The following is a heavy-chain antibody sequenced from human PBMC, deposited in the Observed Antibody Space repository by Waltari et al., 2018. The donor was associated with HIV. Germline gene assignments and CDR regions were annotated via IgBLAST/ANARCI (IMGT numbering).Heavy chain of an antibody. V-gene: IGHV3-30*18. CDR1: RFTFSSYA. D-gene: IGHD6-19*01. Sequence: QVPLVESGGGVVQPGRSLRLSCAASRFTFSSYAMHWVRQAPDKGLEWVAVISYYGDNKYYADSVKGRFTISRDNSKNTLYLQMNSLRAEDTAVYYCAKGASGWSPGYWGQGTLVTVSS. CDR2: ISYYGDNK. CDR3: AKGASGWSPGY. J-gene: IGHJ4*02.